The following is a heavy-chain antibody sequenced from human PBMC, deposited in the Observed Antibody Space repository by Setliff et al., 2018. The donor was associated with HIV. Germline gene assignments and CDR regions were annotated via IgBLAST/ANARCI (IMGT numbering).Heavy chain of an antibody. J-gene: IGHJ4*02. CDR3: ARLEVRSFYGYRNSPDY. Sequence: ASVKVSCKASGYTFTSYAMHWVRQAPGQRLEWMGWINAGNGNTKYSQKFQGRVTITRDTSASTAYMELSSLRSGDTAVYYCARLEVRSFYGYRNSPDYWGQGTLVTVSS. CDR1: GYTFTSYA. V-gene: IGHV1-3*01. D-gene: IGHD5-18*01. CDR2: INAGNGNT.